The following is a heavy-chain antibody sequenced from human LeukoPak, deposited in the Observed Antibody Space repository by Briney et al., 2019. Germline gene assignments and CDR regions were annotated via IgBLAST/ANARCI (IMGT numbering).Heavy chain of an antibody. CDR1: GIAFAGSA. J-gene: IGHJ4*02. V-gene: IGHV3-73*01. D-gene: IGHD3-16*01. CDR2: VRSHEKNYAT. Sequence: GGSLSLTCAAPGIAFAGSAVHWVRQASGKGLEWVGCVRSHEKNYATLYGASVKGRFIISRDDTRNTASLQMSSLRIEDTAVYFCVRHIDYFAPERWGQGTLVTVSS. CDR3: VRHIDYFAPER.